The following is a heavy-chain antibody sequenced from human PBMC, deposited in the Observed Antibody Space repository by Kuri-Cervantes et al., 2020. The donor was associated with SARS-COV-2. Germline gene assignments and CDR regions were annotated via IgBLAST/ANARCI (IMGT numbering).Heavy chain of an antibody. CDR3: ARERSVGYSGYVSSWSFDY. CDR1: GFPLATYA. V-gene: IGHV3-23*01. CDR2: LSSGGFIT. D-gene: IGHD5-12*01. Sequence: GGSLRLSCAASGFPLATYALTWVRQAPGKGLDWVSSLSSGGFITYYADSAKGRFTISSDVSKNTVHLQMDRLRGEDTAISYCARERSVGYSGYVSSWSFDYWGQGTLVTVSS. J-gene: IGHJ4*02.